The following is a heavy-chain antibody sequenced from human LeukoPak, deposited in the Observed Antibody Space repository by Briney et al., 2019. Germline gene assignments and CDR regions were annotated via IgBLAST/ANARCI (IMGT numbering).Heavy chain of an antibody. V-gene: IGHV3-30-3*01. CDR2: ISYDGSNK. CDR3: AKEDIVVVPAATVAYFDY. D-gene: IGHD2-2*01. Sequence: GGSLRLSCAASGFTFSSYAMHWVRQAPGKGLEWVAVISYDGSNKYYADSVKGRFTISRDNSKNTLYLQMNSLRAEDTAVYYCAKEDIVVVPAATVAYFDYWGQGTLVTVSS. J-gene: IGHJ4*02. CDR1: GFTFSSYA.